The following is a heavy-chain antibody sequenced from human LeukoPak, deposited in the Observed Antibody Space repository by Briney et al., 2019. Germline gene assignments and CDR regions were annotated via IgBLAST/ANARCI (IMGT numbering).Heavy chain of an antibody. CDR3: ARGLYSSSYNDY. V-gene: IGHV3-74*01. D-gene: IGHD6-6*01. CDR1: GFTFSSYW. CDR2: INSDGSST. J-gene: IGHJ4*02. Sequence: GGSLRLSCAASGFTFSSYWMHWVRKAPGKGLVWVSRINSDGSSTSYADSVKGRFTISRDNAKNTLYLQMNSLRAEDTAVYYCARGLYSSSYNDYWGQGTLVTVSS.